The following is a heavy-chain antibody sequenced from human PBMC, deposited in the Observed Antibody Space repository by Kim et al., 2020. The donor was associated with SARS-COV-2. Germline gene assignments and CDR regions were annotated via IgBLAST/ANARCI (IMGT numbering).Heavy chain of an antibody. Sequence: GGSLRLSCVASGFTFSSSWMSWVRQAPGKGLELVANIKTDGSAQSYVDSVKGRFTISRDNAKNSLYLQMNSLRAEDTAVYYWLSDDPGYGGYRYWAQGTL. J-gene: IGHJ1*01. CDR1: GFTFSSSW. D-gene: IGHD5-12*01. CDR2: IKTDGSAQ. CDR3: LSDDPGYGGYRY. V-gene: IGHV3-7*01.